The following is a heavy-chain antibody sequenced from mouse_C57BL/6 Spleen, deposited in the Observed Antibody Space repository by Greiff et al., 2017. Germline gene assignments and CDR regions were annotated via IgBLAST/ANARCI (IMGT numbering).Heavy chain of an antibody. D-gene: IGHD4-1*01. CDR1: GYTFTSYW. Sequence: QVQLQQPGAELVKPGASVKLSCKASGYTFTSYWMHWVKQRPGQGLEWIGMIHPNSGSTNYNEKFKSKATLTVDKSSSTAYMQLSSLTSDDSAVYYCAKEGGTGTDWYFDVWGTGTTVTVSS. J-gene: IGHJ1*03. CDR2: IHPNSGST. V-gene: IGHV1-64*01. CDR3: AKEGGTGTDWYFDV.